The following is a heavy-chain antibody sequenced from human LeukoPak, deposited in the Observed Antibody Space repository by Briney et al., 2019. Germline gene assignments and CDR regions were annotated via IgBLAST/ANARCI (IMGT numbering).Heavy chain of an antibody. V-gene: IGHV4-34*01. J-gene: IGHJ6*03. D-gene: IGHD3-10*01. CDR2: INHSGST. CDR1: GGSFSGYY. CDR3: ARARRGPVNYYGSGSKYYYYYMDV. Sequence: SETLSLTCAVYGGSFSGYYWSWIRQPPGKGLEWIGEINHSGSTNYNPSLKSRVTISVDTSKNQFSLKLSSVTAADTAVYYCARARRGPVNYYGSGSKYYYYYMDVWGKGTTVTISS.